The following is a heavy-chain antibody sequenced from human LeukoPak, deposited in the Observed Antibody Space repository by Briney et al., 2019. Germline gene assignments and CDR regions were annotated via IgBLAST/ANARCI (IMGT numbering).Heavy chain of an antibody. CDR2: ISGSGGRT. CDR1: GFTFSNYA. Sequence: PGGSLRLSCAAPGFTFSNYAMSWVRQAPGKGLEWVTAISGSGGRTYYADSVKGRFTISRDNSKNTLYLRMNSLRAEDTAVYYCAKGGTYSSGFIDYWGQGTLVTVSS. V-gene: IGHV3-23*01. J-gene: IGHJ4*02. D-gene: IGHD6-19*01. CDR3: AKGGTYSSGFIDY.